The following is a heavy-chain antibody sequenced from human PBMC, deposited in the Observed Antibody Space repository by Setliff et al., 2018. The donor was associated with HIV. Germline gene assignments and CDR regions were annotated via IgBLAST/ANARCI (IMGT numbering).Heavy chain of an antibody. CDR1: GYTFTTYG. CDR2: ISPYIGHT. Sequence: ASVKVSCKASGYTFTTYGISWVRQAPGHGLEWMGWISPYIGHTNYAQNFQGRVTMTIDTSTSTAYMELRSLRSDDTAVYFCARLGSGWSDSYYYAMDVWGQGATVTVSS. V-gene: IGHV1-18*01. J-gene: IGHJ6*02. CDR3: ARLGSGWSDSYYYAMDV. D-gene: IGHD6-19*01.